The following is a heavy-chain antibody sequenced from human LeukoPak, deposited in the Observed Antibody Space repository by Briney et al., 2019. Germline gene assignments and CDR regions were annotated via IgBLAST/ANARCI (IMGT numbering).Heavy chain of an antibody. J-gene: IGHJ3*01. CDR3: ARAGYCGDGGCRGGSAFDV. Sequence: ASVKVSCKASGGTFSSYAISWVRQAPGQGLECMGWISGYTGDTKYAQILQGRFTVTTDTSTSTAYMELRSLTYDDTAVYYCARAGYCGDGGCRGGSAFDVWGQGTMVTVSS. CDR1: GGTFSSYA. D-gene: IGHD2-15*01. V-gene: IGHV1-18*01. CDR2: ISGYTGDT.